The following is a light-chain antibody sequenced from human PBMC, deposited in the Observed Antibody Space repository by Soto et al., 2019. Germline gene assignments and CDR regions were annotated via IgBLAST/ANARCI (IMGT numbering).Light chain of an antibody. V-gene: IGKV3-20*01. J-gene: IGKJ2*02. CDR2: GAS. Sequence: TVLTQSPGTLSLSPGERATLSCRASQSVSSNYLAWYQQKPGQGPRLLIFGASSRLTGIPDRFSGSGSGTDFTLTISRLEPEDVGVYYCQQYGSSPRTFGQGTKVEIK. CDR1: QSVSSNY. CDR3: QQYGSSPRT.